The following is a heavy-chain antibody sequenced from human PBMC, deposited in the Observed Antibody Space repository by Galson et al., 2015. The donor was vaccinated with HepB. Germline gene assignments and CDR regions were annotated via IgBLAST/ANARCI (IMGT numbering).Heavy chain of an antibody. CDR3: AKDPKRQLWEGPSNWFDP. D-gene: IGHD5-18*01. CDR1: GFTFGDYA. V-gene: IGHV3-23*01. J-gene: IGHJ5*02. CDR2: ISGSGGST. Sequence: SLRLSCAASGFTFGDYAMSWVRQAPGKGLEWVSAISGSGGSTYYADSVKGRFTISRDNSKNTLYLQMNSLRAEDTAVYYCAKDPKRQLWEGPSNWFDPWGQGTLVTVSS.